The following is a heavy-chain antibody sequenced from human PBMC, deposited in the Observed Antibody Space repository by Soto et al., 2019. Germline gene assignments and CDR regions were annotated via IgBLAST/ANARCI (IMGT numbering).Heavy chain of an antibody. V-gene: IGHV4-59*11. CDR2: IYYSGST. CDR1: GGTIRGHC. Sequence: LELISLPYTVFGGTIRGHCWTWISQNTRTGLEWIGYIYYSGSTNYNPSLKSRVTISVDTSKNQFSLKLSSVTAADTAVYYCASYGSGSYPRFASWGKGTPVTVSS. J-gene: IGHJ5*01. D-gene: IGHD3-10*01. CDR3: ASYGSGSYPRFAS.